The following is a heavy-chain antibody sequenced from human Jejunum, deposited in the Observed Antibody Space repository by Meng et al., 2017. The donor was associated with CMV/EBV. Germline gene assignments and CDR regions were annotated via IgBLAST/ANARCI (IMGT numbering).Heavy chain of an antibody. J-gene: IGHJ4*02. CDR2: IKQDGSEK. V-gene: IGHV3-7*01. Sequence: ASGFTFSSTGMPWVRQAPGRGLEWVASIKQDGSEKNYVDSVKGRFTISRDNAKNSLYLQMNNLRAEDTAVYYCAKPIQGRITIFSDWGQGSLVTVSS. D-gene: IGHD3-9*01. CDR3: AKPIQGRITIFSD. CDR1: GFTFSSTG.